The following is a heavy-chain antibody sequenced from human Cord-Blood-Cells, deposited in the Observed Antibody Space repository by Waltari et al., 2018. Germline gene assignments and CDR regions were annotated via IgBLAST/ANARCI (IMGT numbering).Heavy chain of an antibody. Sequence: QVQLVESGGGVVEPGRSLRLYLAASGFTLSSFGVTRFWQAPGKGMEWVAVIWYDGGNKYYADAVNGRFTIYRDTSKNTLYLQINSLRDDDTAVYYCARRLSSSYYFDYWGQGTLVTVSS. D-gene: IGHD6-6*01. CDR1: GFTLSSFG. CDR3: ARRLSSSYYFDY. CDR2: IWYDGGNK. V-gene: IGHV3-33*01. J-gene: IGHJ4*02.